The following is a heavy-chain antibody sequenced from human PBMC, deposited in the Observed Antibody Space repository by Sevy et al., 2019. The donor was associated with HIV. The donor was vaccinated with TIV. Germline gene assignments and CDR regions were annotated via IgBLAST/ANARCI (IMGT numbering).Heavy chain of an antibody. CDR3: ARELRSADKCFDY. CDR1: GFSISTYW. V-gene: IGHV3-74*01. D-gene: IGHD2-15*01. J-gene: IGHJ4*02. CDR2: IDTEGTTT. Sequence: GGSLRLSCAASGFSISTYWMHWVRQAPGEGLVWVSRIDTEGTTTIYADSVRGRFTISRDNAKNTLYLQMNSLRAEDTAVYYCARELRSADKCFDYWGQGTLVTVSS.